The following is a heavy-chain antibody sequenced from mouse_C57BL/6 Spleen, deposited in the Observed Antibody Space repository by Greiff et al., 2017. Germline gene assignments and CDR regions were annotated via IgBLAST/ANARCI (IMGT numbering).Heavy chain of an antibody. Sequence: EVQLQESGAELVRPGASVKLSCTASGFNIKDDYMHWVKQRPEQGLEWIGWIDPENGDTEYASKFQGKATITADTSSNTAYRQLSSLTSEDTAGSYCATGGCCGNRYGAYWGQGTLVTVSA. V-gene: IGHV14-4*01. CDR1: GFNIKDDY. J-gene: IGHJ3*01. D-gene: IGHD2-14*01. CDR2: IDPENGDT. CDR3: ATGGCCGNRYGAY.